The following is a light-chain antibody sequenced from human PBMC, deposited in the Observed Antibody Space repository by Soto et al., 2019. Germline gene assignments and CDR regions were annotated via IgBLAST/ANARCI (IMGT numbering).Light chain of an antibody. CDR3: ETWDINTRV. CDR2: LERSGSY. Sequence: QLVLTQSSSASASLGSSVKLTCTLSSGLRAYSIAWHQQQPGKAPHYVMKLERSGSYNKGSGVPDRFSGSSSGADRYLTISNLHSEDEADYYCETWDINTRVFGGGTKLTVL. J-gene: IGLJ3*02. V-gene: IGLV4-60*03. CDR1: SGLRAYS.